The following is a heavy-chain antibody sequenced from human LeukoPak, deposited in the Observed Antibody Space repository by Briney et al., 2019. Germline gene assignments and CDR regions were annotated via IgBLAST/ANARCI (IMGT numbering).Heavy chain of an antibody. J-gene: IGHJ4*02. CDR3: ARAYQRLGQLSLPDY. V-gene: IGHV7-4-1*02. CDR1: GYSFTSQD. D-gene: IGHD3-16*02. CDR2: IHPSTGNP. Sequence: GASVKVSCKTSGYSFTSQDMNWVRQAPGQGLEWMGWIHPSTGNPTYAQAFTGRFVFSLDTSVSTTYLQISSLKTEDTAVYYCARAYQRLGQLSLPDYWGQGTLVTVSS.